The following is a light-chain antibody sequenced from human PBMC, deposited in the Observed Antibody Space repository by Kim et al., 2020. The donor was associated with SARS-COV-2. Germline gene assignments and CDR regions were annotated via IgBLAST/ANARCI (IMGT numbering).Light chain of an antibody. CDR3: QQYNSYSRT. CDR1: QSISSW. Sequence: DIQMTQSPSTLSASVGDRVTITCRASQSISSWLDWYQQKPGKAPKLLIYKASSLESGVPSRFSGSGSGTEFTLTISSLQPDDFATYHCQQYNSYSRTFGQGTKLEI. CDR2: KAS. V-gene: IGKV1-5*03. J-gene: IGKJ2*01.